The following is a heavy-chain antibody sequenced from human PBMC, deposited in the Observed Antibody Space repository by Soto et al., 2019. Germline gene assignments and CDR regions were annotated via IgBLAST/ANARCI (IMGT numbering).Heavy chain of an antibody. CDR3: VKDESINWYSGHFRH. J-gene: IGHJ1*01. CDR1: GFTFDDYA. D-gene: IGHD6-13*01. Sequence: GGSLRLSCAASGFTFDDYAMHWVRQVPGKGLEWVSGINWNSGSIGYGDSVKGRFAISRDNAKNSLHLHMNSLSAEDTAFYYCVKDESINWYSGHFRHWGQGTLVTVSS. CDR2: INWNSGSI. V-gene: IGHV3-9*01.